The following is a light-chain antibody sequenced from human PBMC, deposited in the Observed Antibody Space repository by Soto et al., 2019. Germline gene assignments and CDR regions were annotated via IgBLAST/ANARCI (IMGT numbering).Light chain of an antibody. Sequence: DIQMTQSPSALSASVGDRVTITCRASRPISNYLAWYQQKPGKIPNLLIYAASTLQAGVTSRFSGSGSGTDFTLTISSLQPEDVEAYYCQKYNRAHLNFGEGPKGDI. V-gene: IGKV1-27*01. CDR2: AAS. CDR3: QKYNRAHLN. J-gene: IGKJ4*01. CDR1: RPISNY.